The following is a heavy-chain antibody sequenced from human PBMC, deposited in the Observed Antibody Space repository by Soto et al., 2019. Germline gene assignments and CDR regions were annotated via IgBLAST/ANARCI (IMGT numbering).Heavy chain of an antibody. V-gene: IGHV3-30*03. CDR1: GFTFNSYG. CDR2: ISFDGRNT. D-gene: IGHD3-22*01. J-gene: IGHJ5*02. Sequence: GGSLRLSCAASGFTFNSYGMHWVRQAPGKGLEWVVVISFDGRNTYYADSVKGRFTISRDNSKNTLYLQMTSLRAEDTAVYYCVRDLNYYDSSGYPLGNWFDPWGQGTLVTVSS. CDR3: VRDLNYYDSSGYPLGNWFDP.